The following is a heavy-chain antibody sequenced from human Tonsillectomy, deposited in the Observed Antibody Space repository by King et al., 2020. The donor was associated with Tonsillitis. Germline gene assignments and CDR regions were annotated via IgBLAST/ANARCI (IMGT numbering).Heavy chain of an antibody. CDR2: ISLNSGSI. V-gene: IGHV3-9*01. D-gene: IGHD6-13*01. J-gene: IGHJ4*02. CDR1: GFTFDDYA. CDR3: AKDGEASSSWYYFDY. Sequence: VQLVESGGGLVQPGRSLRLSCAASGFTFDDYAMHWVRQAPGKGLEWVSGISLNSGSIGYADSVKGRFTISRDNAKNSLYLQMNSLRAEDTALYYCAKDGEASSSWYYFDYWGQGTLVTVSS.